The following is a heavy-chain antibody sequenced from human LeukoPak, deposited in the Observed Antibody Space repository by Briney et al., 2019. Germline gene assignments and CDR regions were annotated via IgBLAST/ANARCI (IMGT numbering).Heavy chain of an antibody. CDR1: GGTFSSYA. Sequence: ASVKVSCKASGGTFSSYAISWVRQAPGQELEWMGRIIPILGIANYAQKFQGRVTITADKSTSTAYMELSSLRSEDTAVYYCARAITMVRGVMGIDYWGQGTLVTVSS. V-gene: IGHV1-69*04. D-gene: IGHD3-10*01. J-gene: IGHJ4*02. CDR3: ARAITMVRGVMGIDY. CDR2: IIPILGIA.